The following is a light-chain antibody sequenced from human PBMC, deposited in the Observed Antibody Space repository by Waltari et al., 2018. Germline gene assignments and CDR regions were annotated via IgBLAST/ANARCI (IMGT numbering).Light chain of an antibody. Sequence: SYVLTQPHSVSVAPGQTARITCGGDNIEATSVHWYQQKPGQAPVVVVFDDSDRPSGIPERFSGANSGNTATLTISRVEGGDEADYFCQVWDSSGDLLVRFGGGTKLTVL. CDR2: DDS. CDR1: NIEATS. J-gene: IGLJ2*01. CDR3: QVWDSSGDLLVR. V-gene: IGLV3-21*02.